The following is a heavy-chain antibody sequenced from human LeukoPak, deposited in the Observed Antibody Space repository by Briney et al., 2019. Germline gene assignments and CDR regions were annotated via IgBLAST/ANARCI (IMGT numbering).Heavy chain of an antibody. J-gene: IGHJ4*02. CDR1: GYTFTSYD. V-gene: IGHV1-8*01. CDR3: ARGLLTAAADDY. Sequence: GASVEVSCKASGYTFTSYDINWVRQATGQGLEWMGWMNPNSGNTGYAQKFQGRVTMTRNTSIGTAYMELSSLRSEDTAVYYCARGLLTAAADDYWGQGTLVTVSS. D-gene: IGHD6-13*01. CDR2: MNPNSGNT.